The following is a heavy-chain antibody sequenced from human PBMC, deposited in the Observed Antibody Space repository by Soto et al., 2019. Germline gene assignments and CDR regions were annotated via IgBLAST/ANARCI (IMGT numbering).Heavy chain of an antibody. CDR3: ARSYGMDV. CDR2: IIPLFGTA. V-gene: IGHV1-69*13. Sequence: SVKVSCKASGGTFSNYGISWVRQAHGQGLEWMGEIIPLFGTANYAQKFQGRVTITADESTTTAYMELSSLRSEDTAVYYCARSYGMDVWGQGTTVTVSS. CDR1: GGTFSNYG. J-gene: IGHJ6*02.